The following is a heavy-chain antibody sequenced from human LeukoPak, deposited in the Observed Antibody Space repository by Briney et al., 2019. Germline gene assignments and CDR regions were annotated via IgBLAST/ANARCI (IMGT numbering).Heavy chain of an antibody. CDR2: ISSRGGTI. CDR3: AGGPSPWADY. Sequence: GGSLRLSCAASGFTFSSYWMSWVRQAPGKGLEWLSYISSRGGTIDYADSVKGRFTISRDNANNSLYLQMNSLRAEDTAVYFCAGGPSPWADYWGQGTLVFVSS. D-gene: IGHD3-16*01. J-gene: IGHJ4*02. V-gene: IGHV3-48*03. CDR1: GFTFSSYW.